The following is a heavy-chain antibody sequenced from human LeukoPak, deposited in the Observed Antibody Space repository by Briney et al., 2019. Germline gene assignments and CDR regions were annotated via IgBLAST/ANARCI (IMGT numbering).Heavy chain of an antibody. CDR1: GYSFTAYW. J-gene: IGHJ4*02. Sequence: GESLRISCKGSGYSFTAYWISWVRQMPGKGLEWTGRIDPSDSYSNYSPSFQGHVTISADRSISTAYVQWSSLKASDTAMYYCAGGRYSGFAPDYWGQGTLVTVSS. D-gene: IGHD5-12*01. V-gene: IGHV5-10-1*01. CDR3: AGGRYSGFAPDY. CDR2: IDPSDSYS.